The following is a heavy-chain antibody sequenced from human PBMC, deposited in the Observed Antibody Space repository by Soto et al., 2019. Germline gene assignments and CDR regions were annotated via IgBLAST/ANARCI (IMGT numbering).Heavy chain of an antibody. CDR1: GGSISSGGYY. Sequence: SETLSLTCTVSGGSISSGGYYWSWIRQHPGKGLEWIGYIYYSGSTYYNPSLKSRVTISVDTSKNQFSLKLSSVTAADTAVYYCARGGYYYDSSGPHDAFDIWGQGTMVTVSS. CDR2: IYYSGST. CDR3: ARGGYYYDSSGPHDAFDI. D-gene: IGHD3-22*01. V-gene: IGHV4-31*03. J-gene: IGHJ3*02.